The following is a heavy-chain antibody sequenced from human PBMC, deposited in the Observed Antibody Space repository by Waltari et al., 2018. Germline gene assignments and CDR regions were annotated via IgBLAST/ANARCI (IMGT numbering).Heavy chain of an antibody. Sequence: QVQLQESGPGLVKPSQTLSLTCTVSGGSISSGGYYWSWIRQQPGKGLEWIGYIYYSGSTYYNPSLKSRVTISVDTSKNQFSLKLSSVTAADTAVYYCARMEYYYDSSGNPVYYFDYWGQGTLVTVSS. V-gene: IGHV4-31*03. CDR3: ARMEYYYDSSGNPVYYFDY. CDR1: GGSISSGGYY. CDR2: IYYSGST. D-gene: IGHD3-22*01. J-gene: IGHJ4*02.